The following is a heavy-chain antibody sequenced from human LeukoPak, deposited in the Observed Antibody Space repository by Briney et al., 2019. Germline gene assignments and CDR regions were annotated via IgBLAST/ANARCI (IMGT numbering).Heavy chain of an antibody. CDR1: GFTFSNAW. V-gene: IGHV3-15*01. D-gene: IGHD1-1*01. Sequence: GGSLRLSCAASGFTFSNAWMSWVRQAPGRGLEWVGRIKSKTDGGTTDYAAPVKGRFTISRDDSKNTLYLQMNSLKAEDTAVYYCTTAARTTGDFDYWGQGTLVTVSS. CDR3: TTAARTTGDFDY. CDR2: IKSKTDGGTT. J-gene: IGHJ4*02.